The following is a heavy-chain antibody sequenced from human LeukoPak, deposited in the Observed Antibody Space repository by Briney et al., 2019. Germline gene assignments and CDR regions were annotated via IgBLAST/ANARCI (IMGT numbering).Heavy chain of an antibody. D-gene: IGHD3-22*01. CDR1: GYTFTSYG. V-gene: IGHV1-18*01. CDR3: ARETTPRYDSSGYRPPLFDY. J-gene: IGHJ4*02. Sequence: APVKVSCKSSGYTFTSYGISWVRQAPGQGLEWMGWISAYNGNVNYAQKLQGRVTMTTDTSTSTAYMELRSLRSDDTAVYYCARETTPRYDSSGYRPPLFDYWGQGTLVTVSS. CDR2: ISAYNGNV.